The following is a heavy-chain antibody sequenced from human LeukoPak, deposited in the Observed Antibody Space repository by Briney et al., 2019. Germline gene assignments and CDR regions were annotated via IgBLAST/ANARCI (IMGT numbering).Heavy chain of an antibody. V-gene: IGHV3-23*01. Sequence: GGSLRLSCAASGFTSTGYALSWVRQAPGKGLEWVSAIRSTGIDTYYADSVKGRFTISRDNSKNTLYLQMNSLRAADTAVYYCAKESDEDRYCSSTNCYPFDYWGQGTLVTVSS. CDR3: AKESDEDRYCSSTNCYPFDY. CDR1: GFTSTGYA. J-gene: IGHJ4*02. CDR2: IRSTGIDT. D-gene: IGHD2-2*01.